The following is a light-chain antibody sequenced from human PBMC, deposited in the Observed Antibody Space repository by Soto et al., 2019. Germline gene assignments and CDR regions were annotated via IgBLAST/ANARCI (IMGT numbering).Light chain of an antibody. V-gene: IGKV3-11*01. CDR3: QQRSNWWT. CDR1: QSVSSY. CDR2: DAS. J-gene: IGKJ1*01. Sequence: EIVLTQSPATLSLSPGERATLSCRASQSVSSYLAWYQQQPGQAPRLLIYDASNRATGIPARFSGSGSGTDFTLTIRSLEPEDFAVYYCQQRSNWWTFGQGTKVEIK.